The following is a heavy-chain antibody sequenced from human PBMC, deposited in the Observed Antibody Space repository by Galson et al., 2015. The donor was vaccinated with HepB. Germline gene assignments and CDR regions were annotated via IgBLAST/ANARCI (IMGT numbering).Heavy chain of an antibody. CDR3: AREDETGVGWFDP. CDR1: GDSVSSKSAA. V-gene: IGHV6-1*01. J-gene: IGHJ5*02. CDR2: TYYRSKWRT. Sequence: WAISGDSVSSKSAAWHWIRQSPSRSLERLGRTYYRSKWRTDYAGFVKSRITINPDTSKNQISLQLNSVTPEDTALYYCAREDETGVGWFDPWGQGTLVTVSS. D-gene: IGHD1-14*01.